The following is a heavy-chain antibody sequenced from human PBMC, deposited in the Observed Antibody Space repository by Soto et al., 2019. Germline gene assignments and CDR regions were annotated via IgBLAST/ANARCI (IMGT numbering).Heavy chain of an antibody. D-gene: IGHD7-27*01. CDR2: ISGSGGST. Sequence: GGSLRLSCAASGFTFSSYAMSWVRQAPGKGLEWVSAISGSGGSTYYADSVKGRFTISRDNSKNTLYLQMNSLRAEDTAVYYCAKDLGATGEDGGEDYWGQGTLVTVAS. CDR1: GFTFSSYA. V-gene: IGHV3-23*01. J-gene: IGHJ4*02. CDR3: AKDLGATGEDGGEDY.